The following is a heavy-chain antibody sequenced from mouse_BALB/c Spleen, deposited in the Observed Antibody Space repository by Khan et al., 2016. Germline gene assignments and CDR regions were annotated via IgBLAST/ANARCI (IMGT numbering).Heavy chain of an antibody. D-gene: IGHD1-1*01. CDR1: GYSITSDYA. J-gene: IGHJ2*01. V-gene: IGHV3-2*02. CDR3: ARRGIITTVVEDD. Sequence: EVQLQESGPGLVKPSQSLSLTCTVTGYSITSDYAWNWIRQFPGNKLEWMGYISYSGSTSYNPSLKSRIPITRDTSQNPFFLQLNSVTTEDTATYYCARRGIITTVVEDDWGEGTTLTVSS. CDR2: ISYSGST.